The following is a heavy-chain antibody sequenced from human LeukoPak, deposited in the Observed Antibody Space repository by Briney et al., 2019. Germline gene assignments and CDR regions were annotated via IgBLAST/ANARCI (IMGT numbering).Heavy chain of an antibody. CDR3: ARARFFDPEYYFDY. J-gene: IGHJ4*02. V-gene: IGHV4-31*03. Sequence: SQTLSLTCSVSGASMRSVPHSWSSIRQHPGEGLEWIGYIYYNGNTYYNPSLTSRVTISLDNSKSQFSLRLTSVTTADTAVYYCARARFFDPEYYFDYWGQGTLVTVSS. CDR2: IYYNGNT. D-gene: IGHD3-9*01. CDR1: GASMRSVPHS.